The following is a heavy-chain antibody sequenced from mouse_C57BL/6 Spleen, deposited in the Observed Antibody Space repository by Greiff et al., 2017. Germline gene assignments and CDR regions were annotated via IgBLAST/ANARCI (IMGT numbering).Heavy chain of an antibody. V-gene: IGHV1-80*01. CDR2: IYPGDGDT. CDR1: GYAFSSYW. Sequence: VQLVESGAELVKPGASVKISCKASGYAFSSYWMNWVKQRPGKGLEWIGQIYPGDGDTNYNGKFKGKATLTADKSSSTAYMQLSSLTSEDSAVYFCARGRDYGSSPAWFAYWGQGTLVTVSA. J-gene: IGHJ3*01. D-gene: IGHD1-1*01. CDR3: ARGRDYGSSPAWFAY.